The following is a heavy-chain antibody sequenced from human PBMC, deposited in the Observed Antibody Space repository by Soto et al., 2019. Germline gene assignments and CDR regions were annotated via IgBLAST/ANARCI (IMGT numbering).Heavy chain of an antibody. J-gene: IGHJ4*02. V-gene: IGHV3-15*01. CDR3: TTDEWQQLAFDY. Sequence: PGGSLRLSCAASGFTFSNAWMSWVRQAPGKGLEWVGRIKSKTDGGTTDYAAPVKGRFTISRDDSKNTLYLQMNSLKTEDTAVYYRTTDEWQQLAFDYWGQGTLVTVSS. CDR2: IKSKTDGGTT. CDR1: GFTFSNAW. D-gene: IGHD6-13*01.